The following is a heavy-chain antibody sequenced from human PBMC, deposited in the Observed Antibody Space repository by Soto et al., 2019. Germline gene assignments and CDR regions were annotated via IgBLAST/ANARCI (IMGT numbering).Heavy chain of an antibody. D-gene: IGHD5-18*01. J-gene: IGHJ4*02. Sequence: EVQLVESGGGLVKPGGSLRLSCAVSGFSLTNVWMNWVRQAPGKGLEWVGRIKSKADGGTTDYAAPVKGRFIISRDDSKLTLYLEMNSLKIEDTAVYYFSHGYEQYFDSWGQGTLVTVSS. CDR1: GFSLTNVW. CDR2: IKSKADGGTT. V-gene: IGHV3-15*07. CDR3: SHGYEQYFDS.